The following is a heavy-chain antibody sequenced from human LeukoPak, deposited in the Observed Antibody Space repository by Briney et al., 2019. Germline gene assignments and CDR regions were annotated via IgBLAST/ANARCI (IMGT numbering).Heavy chain of an antibody. J-gene: IGHJ4*02. CDR1: GFTFSSYG. V-gene: IGHV3-30*03. CDR2: ISYDGSNK. D-gene: IGHD6-6*01. CDR3: ARDQYSSSMAVDY. Sequence: GGSLRLSCAASGFTFSSYGMHWVRQAPGKGLEWVAVISYDGSNKYYADSVKGRFTISRDNSKNTLYLQMNSLRAEDTAVYYCARDQYSSSMAVDYWGQGTLVTVSS.